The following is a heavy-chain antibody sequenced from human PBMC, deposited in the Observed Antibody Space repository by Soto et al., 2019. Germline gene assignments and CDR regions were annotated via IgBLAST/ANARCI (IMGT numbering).Heavy chain of an antibody. J-gene: IGHJ4*02. CDR1: GYTFTSYG. Sequence: QVHLVQSGAEVRKPGASVKVSCKGSGYTFTSYGIAWVRQAPGQGLEWMGWISAHHDNTNYARKGQGRVTVTRDTSTSTAYMELQNRRSDDTAVYYWARGRYGDYWGQGALVTVSS. V-gene: IGHV1-18*01. CDR2: ISAHHDNT. D-gene: IGHD1-1*01. CDR3: ARGRYGDY.